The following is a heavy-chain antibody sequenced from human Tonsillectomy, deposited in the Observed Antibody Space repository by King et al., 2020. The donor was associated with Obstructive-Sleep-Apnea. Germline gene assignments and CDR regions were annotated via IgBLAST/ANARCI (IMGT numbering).Heavy chain of an antibody. V-gene: IGHV3-33*06. CDR3: AKGVGRK. Sequence: VQLVESGGGVVQPGRSLRLSCGASGFNFRNYGMHWVRQAPGKGLEWVAVIWYDGSNKYYADSVKGRFTISRDNSKNTLDLQMNSLRAEDTAVYYCAKGVGRKWGQGTLVTVSS. J-gene: IGHJ4*02. CDR2: IWYDGSNK. CDR1: GFNFRNYG. D-gene: IGHD1-14*01.